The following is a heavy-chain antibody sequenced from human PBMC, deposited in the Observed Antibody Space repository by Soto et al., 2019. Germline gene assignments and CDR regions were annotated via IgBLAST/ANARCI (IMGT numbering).Heavy chain of an antibody. V-gene: IGHV2-5*01. J-gene: IGHJ4*02. Sequence: SGPTLVKPTQTLTLTCTFSGFSLSTSGVGVGWIRQPPGKALEWLALIYWNDDKRYSPSLKSRLTITKDTSKNQVVLTMTNMDPVDTATYYCAHRRGYIAAAGNFDYWGQGTLVTVSS. CDR2: IYWNDDK. D-gene: IGHD6-13*01. CDR3: AHRRGYIAAAGNFDY. CDR1: GFSLSTSGVG.